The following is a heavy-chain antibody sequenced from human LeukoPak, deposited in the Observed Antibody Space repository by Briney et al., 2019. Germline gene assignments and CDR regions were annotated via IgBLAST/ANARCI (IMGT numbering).Heavy chain of an antibody. V-gene: IGHV4-59*02. D-gene: IGHD2-21*02. CDR2: IYYTET. CDR3: ARYCGGDCYSSLAVLDP. Sequence: SETLSLTCTVSGGSVSNYYWSWIRQSPGKGLEWIGYIYYTETSYNPSLKSRVTISADTSKNQFSLKLSSVTAADTAVYYCARYCGGDCYSSLAVLDPWGQGTLVTVSS. J-gene: IGHJ5*02. CDR1: GGSVSNYY.